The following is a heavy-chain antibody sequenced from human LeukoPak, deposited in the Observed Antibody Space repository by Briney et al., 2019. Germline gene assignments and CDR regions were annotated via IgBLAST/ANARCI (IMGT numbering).Heavy chain of an antibody. CDR1: GFTFSSYG. V-gene: IGHV3-30*18. D-gene: IGHD6-19*01. J-gene: IGHJ4*02. CDR2: ISYDGSNK. CDR3: AKDLAVAGDID. Sequence: GSLRLSCAASGFTFSSYGMHWVRQAPGKGLEWVAVISYDGSNKYYADSVKGRFTISRDNSKNTLYLQMNSLRAEDTAVYYCAKDLAVAGDIDWGQGTLVTVSS.